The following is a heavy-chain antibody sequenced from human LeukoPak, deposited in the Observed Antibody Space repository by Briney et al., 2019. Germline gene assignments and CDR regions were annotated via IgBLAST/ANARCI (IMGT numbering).Heavy chain of an antibody. D-gene: IGHD4-17*01. Sequence: SETLSLTCTVSGGSIRSYYWSWIRQPAGKGLEWIGRIYTTGSTTYNPSLKSRVTMSVDTSKNQFSLNLMSVTAADTAVYYCTRDTGTTGEVKFDPWGQGTLVTVSS. V-gene: IGHV4-4*07. J-gene: IGHJ5*02. CDR2: IYTTGST. CDR1: GGSIRSYY. CDR3: TRDTGTTGEVKFDP.